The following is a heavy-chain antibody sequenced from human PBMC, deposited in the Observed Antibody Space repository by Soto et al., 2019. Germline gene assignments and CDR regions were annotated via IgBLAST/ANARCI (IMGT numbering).Heavy chain of an antibody. CDR3: AKTGYCSGGSCHYIDY. CDR2: IGGSGGGT. Sequence: EVHLLESGGGLVQPGGSPRLSCAASGFTFSRSGMNWVRQAPGMGLEWVSGIGGSGGGTYYADFVKGRFSIFRDDSKDMLYLQMNSLRVEDTAVYYCAKTGYCSGGSCHYIDYWGHGTLVTVSS. D-gene: IGHD2-15*01. V-gene: IGHV3-23*01. J-gene: IGHJ4*01. CDR1: GFTFSRSG.